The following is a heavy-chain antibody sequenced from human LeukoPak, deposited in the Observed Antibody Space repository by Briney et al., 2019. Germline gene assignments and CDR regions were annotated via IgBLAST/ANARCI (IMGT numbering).Heavy chain of an antibody. Sequence: PGGSLRLSCAASGFIFSSYGMHWVRQAPGKGLEWVAFIRYDGSNTYYADSVKGRFTISRDNSKNTLYLQMNSLRGEDTAVYYCTRNSGWYGLSWGQATLVTVSS. CDR1: GFIFSSYG. V-gene: IGHV3-30*02. CDR3: TRNSGWYGLS. D-gene: IGHD6-19*01. J-gene: IGHJ1*01. CDR2: IRYDGSNT.